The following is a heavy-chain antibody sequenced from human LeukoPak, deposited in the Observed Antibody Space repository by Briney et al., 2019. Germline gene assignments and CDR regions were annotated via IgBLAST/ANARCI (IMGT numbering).Heavy chain of an antibody. CDR3: AKALGLSGPFDY. D-gene: IGHD1-20*01. J-gene: IGHJ4*02. V-gene: IGHV3-30*18. CDR2: ISYDGSNK. Sequence: PGGSLRLSCAASGFTFSSYGMHWVRQAPGKGLEWVAVISYDGSNKYYADSVKGQFTISRDNSKNTLYLQMNSLRAEDTAVYYCAKALGLSGPFDYWGQGTLVTVSS. CDR1: GFTFSSYG.